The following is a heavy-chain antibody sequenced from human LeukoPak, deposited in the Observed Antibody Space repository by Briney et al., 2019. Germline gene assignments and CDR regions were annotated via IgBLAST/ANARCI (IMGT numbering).Heavy chain of an antibody. D-gene: IGHD6-19*01. CDR3: ARARGVAMAGPPDY. J-gene: IGHJ4*02. CDR2: LSYSGTT. Sequence: SETLSLTCTVSGASIGGAYWSWIRQTPGKRLELIGYLSYSGTTKYNPSLKSRVSISVDTSKNQFSLNLSSVIAADTAVYYCARARGVAMAGPPDYWGQGTLVTVSS. V-gene: IGHV4-59*01. CDR1: GASIGGAY.